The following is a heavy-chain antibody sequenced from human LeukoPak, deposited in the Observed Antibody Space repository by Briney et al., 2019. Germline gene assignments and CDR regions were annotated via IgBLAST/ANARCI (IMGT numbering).Heavy chain of an antibody. J-gene: IGHJ4*02. Sequence: GGSLRLSCAASGFTINRYWMSWVRKAPGQGLERVAVISYDGSNKYYADSVKGRFTISRDNSKNTLYLQMNSLRAEDTAVYYCAKDYYYGSGSYLGSPDYWGQGTLVTVSS. CDR3: AKDYYYGSGSYLGSPDY. V-gene: IGHV3-30*18. D-gene: IGHD3-10*01. CDR1: GFTINRYW. CDR2: ISYDGSNK.